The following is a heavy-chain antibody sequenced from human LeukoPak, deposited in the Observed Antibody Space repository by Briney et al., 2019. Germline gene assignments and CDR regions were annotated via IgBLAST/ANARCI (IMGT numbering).Heavy chain of an antibody. CDR1: GFTFSSYS. J-gene: IGHJ4*02. CDR2: ISSSSYI. V-gene: IGHV3-21*01. CDR3: ARDSLFSLDY. Sequence: GSLRLSCAASGFTFSSYSMNWVRQAPGKGLEWASSISSSSYIYYADSVKGRFTISRDNAKNSLYLQMNSLRAEDTAVYYCARDSLFSLDYWGQGTLVTVSS.